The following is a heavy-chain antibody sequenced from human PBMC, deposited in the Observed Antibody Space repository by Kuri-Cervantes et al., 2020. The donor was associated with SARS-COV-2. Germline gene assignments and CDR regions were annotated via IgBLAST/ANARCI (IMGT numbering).Heavy chain of an antibody. CDR3: TTGVAARPGYYYYDMDV. CDR1: GFTFSNAW. D-gene: IGHD6-6*01. V-gene: IGHV3-15*01. J-gene: IGHJ6*02. CDR2: IKSKIDGGTT. Sequence: GGSLRLSCAASGFTFSNAWMSWVRQAPGKGLEWVGRIKSKIDGGTTEYAAPVKGRFTISRDDSKNTLYLQMNSLKTEDTAVYYCTTGVAARPGYYYYDMDVWGQGTTVTVSS.